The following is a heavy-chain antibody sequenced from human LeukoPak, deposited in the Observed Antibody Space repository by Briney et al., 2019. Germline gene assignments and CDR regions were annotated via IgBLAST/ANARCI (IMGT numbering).Heavy chain of an antibody. CDR2: IYYSGNT. J-gene: IGHJ4*02. D-gene: IGHD3-22*01. CDR3: ARRPRFSRGTLNYDSNGFHFDF. V-gene: IGHV4-39*07. Sequence: SETLSLTCTVSGVSISSSNSYWGWIRQPPGKGLEWIGSIYYSGNTYYNASLKSRITMSVDTSKSQFSLKLTSVTAADTAEYFCARRPRFSRGTLNYDSNGFHFDFWGQGILVAVSS. CDR1: GVSISSSNSY.